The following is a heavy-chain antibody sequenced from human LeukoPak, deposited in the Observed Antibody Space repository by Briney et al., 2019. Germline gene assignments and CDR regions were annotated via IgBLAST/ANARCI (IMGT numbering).Heavy chain of an antibody. CDR3: GRDCVPTQNYYDSTGYHYDY. CDR1: VYTFTRYS. V-gene: IGHV1-46*03. Sequence: AAVNVSCKASVYTFTRYSMHWVRQAPGQGLEWMGIINPSCGSTSYAQKFQGRVTMTRDPTTSTVYLELSSLRSGATAVYYCGRDCVPTQNYYDSTGYHYDYWGQGTLVTVSS. D-gene: IGHD3-22*01. J-gene: IGHJ4*02. CDR2: INPSCGST.